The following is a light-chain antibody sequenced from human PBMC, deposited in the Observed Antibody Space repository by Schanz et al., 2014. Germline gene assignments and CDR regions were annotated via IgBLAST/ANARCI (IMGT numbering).Light chain of an antibody. V-gene: IGKV1-9*01. Sequence: IQLTQSPSSLSASVGDRVTITCRASQGISSHLAWYQQKPGKAPKLLNYGASTLQIGVPSRFNGSGSGTDFTLAISSLQPEDCANYYCQQVNGYVGTFGQGTKVEIK. CDR3: QQVNGYVGT. CDR2: GAS. J-gene: IGKJ1*01. CDR1: QGISSH.